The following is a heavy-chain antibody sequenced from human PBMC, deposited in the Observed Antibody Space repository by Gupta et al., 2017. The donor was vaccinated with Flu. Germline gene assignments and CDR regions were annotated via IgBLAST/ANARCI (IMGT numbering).Heavy chain of an antibody. CDR1: GFTFSTYW. J-gene: IGHJ4*02. Sequence: EVQLVESGGGLVQPGGSLGLSCAASGFTFSTYWMHWVRQAPGKGLVWVSRINSDGSSTAYADSVKGRFTISRDNAKNTLYLQMNSLRAEDTAVYYCAREVLSYSSSWIDYWGQGTLVTVSS. D-gene: IGHD6-13*01. V-gene: IGHV3-74*01. CDR3: AREVLSYSSSWIDY. CDR2: INSDGSST.